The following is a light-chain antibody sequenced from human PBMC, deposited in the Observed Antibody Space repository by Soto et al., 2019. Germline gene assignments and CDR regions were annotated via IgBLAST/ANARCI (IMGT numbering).Light chain of an antibody. CDR2: ANN. J-gene: IGLJ1*01. V-gene: IGLV1-44*01. CDR1: SSNVGNNA. Sequence: QSVLTQPPSASGTPGQRVTISCSGSSSNVGNNAVNWYQQLPGAAPKLLIYANNQRPSGVPDRFSGSKSGTSASLAISGLQSEDEADYYCAAWDDSLNGDVFGIGTKLTVL. CDR3: AAWDDSLNGDV.